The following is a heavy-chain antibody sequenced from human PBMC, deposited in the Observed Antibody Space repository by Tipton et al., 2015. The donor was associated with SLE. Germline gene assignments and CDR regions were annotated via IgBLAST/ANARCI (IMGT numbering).Heavy chain of an antibody. CDR1: GGSIRSADYS. J-gene: IGHJ3*02. D-gene: IGHD7-27*01. Sequence: TLSLTCAVSGGSIRSADYSWSWIRQPPGKGLEWIGYIYHTGSTHYNPSLKSRVTMSVDTSNNEFSLRLSSMTAADTAVYYCAREGLGNGFDIWGQGTLVTVSS. CDR3: AREGLGNGFDI. V-gene: IGHV4-30-2*01. CDR2: IYHTGST.